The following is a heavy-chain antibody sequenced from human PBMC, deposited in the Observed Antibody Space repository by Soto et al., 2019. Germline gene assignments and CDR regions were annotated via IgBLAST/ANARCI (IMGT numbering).Heavy chain of an antibody. D-gene: IGHD2-2*01. CDR2: ISAYNGNT. CDR3: ARDRVPAAIESWFDP. CDR1: AYTFTSYA. J-gene: IGHJ5*02. Sequence: QVQLVQSGAEVKKPGASVKVSCKASAYTFTSYAISWVRQAPGQGLEWMGWISAYNGNTNYAQKLQGRVTMTTDTSTSTAYMELRSLRSDDTAVYYCARDRVPAAIESWFDPWGQGTLVTVSS. V-gene: IGHV1-18*01.